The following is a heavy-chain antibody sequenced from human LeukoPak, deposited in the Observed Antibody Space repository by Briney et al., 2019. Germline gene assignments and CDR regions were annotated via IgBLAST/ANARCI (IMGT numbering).Heavy chain of an antibody. V-gene: IGHV4-34*01. CDR2: INHSGST. CDR3: ARAPRFYSSSQSFDY. Sequence: SETLSLACAVYGGSFSGYYWSWMRQPPGKGLEWIGEINHSGSTTYNPSLKSRVTTLVDTSKNQFSLQLSYVTAADTTVYYRARAPRFYSSSQSFDYWGQGTLVTVSS. CDR1: GGSFSGYY. D-gene: IGHD6-13*01. J-gene: IGHJ4*02.